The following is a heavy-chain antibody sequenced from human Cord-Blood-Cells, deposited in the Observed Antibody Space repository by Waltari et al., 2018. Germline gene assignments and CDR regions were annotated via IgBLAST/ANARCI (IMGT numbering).Heavy chain of an antibody. Sequence: QVQLQQWGAGLLKPSETLSLTCAVSGGSFSGYYWSWIRQPPGKGLEWIGEINHSGSTNYNPSLKSRVTISVDTSKNQFSLKLSSVTAADTAVYYCARRHQQLGFDPWGQGTLVTVSS. J-gene: IGHJ5*02. CDR3: ARRHQQLGFDP. CDR2: INHSGST. V-gene: IGHV4-34*01. CDR1: GGSFSGYY.